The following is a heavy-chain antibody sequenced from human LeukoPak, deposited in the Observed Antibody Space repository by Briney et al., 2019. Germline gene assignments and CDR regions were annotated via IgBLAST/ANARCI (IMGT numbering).Heavy chain of an antibody. CDR3: ARDPCSSCPFDY. CDR1: GGSISSYY. J-gene: IGHJ4*02. V-gene: IGHV4-59*01. D-gene: IGHD6-13*01. Sequence: SETLSLTCTVSGGSISSYYWSWIRQPPGKGLEWIGCIYYSGSTNYNPSLKSRVTISVDTSKNQFSLKLSSVTAADTAVYYCARDPCSSCPFDYWGQGTLVTVSS. CDR2: IYYSGST.